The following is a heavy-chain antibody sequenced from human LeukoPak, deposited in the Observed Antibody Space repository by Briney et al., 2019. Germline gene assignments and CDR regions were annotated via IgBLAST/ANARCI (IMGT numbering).Heavy chain of an antibody. J-gene: IGHJ6*02. D-gene: IGHD3-10*01. CDR1: GFTFSNYW. CDR3: ARDYGRSRDYGMDV. Sequence: GGSLKLSCAASGFTFSNYWMHWVRQAPGKGLVWVSRINSDGSSTSYADSVKGRFTISRDNAKNTLYLQMNSLRVEDTAVYYCARDYGRSRDYGMDVWGPGTTVTVSS. V-gene: IGHV3-74*01. CDR2: INSDGSST.